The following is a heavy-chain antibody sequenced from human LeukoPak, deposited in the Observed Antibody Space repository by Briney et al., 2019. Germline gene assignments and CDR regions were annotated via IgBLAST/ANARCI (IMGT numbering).Heavy chain of an antibody. CDR2: IYHSGST. D-gene: IGHD2-21*02. CDR3: ARAKPLYCGGDCYYFDY. V-gene: IGHV4-30-2*01. CDR1: GGSISSGGYS. Sequence: PSETLSLTCAGSGGSISSGGYSWSCIRQPPGKGLEWIGYIYHSGSTYYNPSLKSRITISVDRSKNQFSLKLSSVTAADTAVYYCARAKPLYCGGDCYYFDYWGQGTLVTVSS. J-gene: IGHJ4*02.